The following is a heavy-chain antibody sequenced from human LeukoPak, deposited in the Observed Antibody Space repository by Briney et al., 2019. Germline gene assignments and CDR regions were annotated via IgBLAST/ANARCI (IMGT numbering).Heavy chain of an antibody. CDR1: GFTSSSYG. J-gene: IGHJ4*02. CDR2: ISVSGGTT. CDR3: TKGFYDSGSSLSALDH. Sequence: GGSLRLSCAASGFTSSSYGMSWVRQAPGKGLQWVSGISVSGGTTHYADSVKGRFTISRDNSKHTLYLQMNSLRAEDTALYYCTKGFYDSGSSLSALDHWGQGTLVTVSS. D-gene: IGHD3-10*01. V-gene: IGHV3-23*01.